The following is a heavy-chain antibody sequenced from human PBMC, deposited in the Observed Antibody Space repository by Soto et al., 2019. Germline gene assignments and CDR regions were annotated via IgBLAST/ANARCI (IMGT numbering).Heavy chain of an antibody. D-gene: IGHD4-17*01. CDR1: GFTFTDYY. V-gene: IGHV3-72*01. CDR2: IRNKANSHTT. J-gene: IGHJ4*02. Sequence: PGGSLRLSCAASGFTFTDYYMDWVRQAPGKGLEWVGRIRNKANSHTTEYTASVMGRFTVSRDDSKNSLYLQMDSLKTEDTAVYYCASSWGDYRCFNYWGQGTLVTVSS. CDR3: ASSWGDYRCFNY.